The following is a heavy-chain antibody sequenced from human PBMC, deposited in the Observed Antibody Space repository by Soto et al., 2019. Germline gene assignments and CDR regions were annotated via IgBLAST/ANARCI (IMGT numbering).Heavy chain of an antibody. V-gene: IGHV1-8*01. CDR1: GYSSTSYA. J-gene: IGHJ4*02. CDR3: AREKSYGYADY. CDR2: MNPNSGNT. Sequence: QVQLVQSGAEVKKPGASVKVSCKASGYSSTSYAINWVRQATGQGLEWMGWMNPNSGNTGYAQKFQGRVTMTRNASISTAYMELSSLRSEDTAVYYSAREKSYGYADYWGQGTLVTVSS. D-gene: IGHD5-18*01.